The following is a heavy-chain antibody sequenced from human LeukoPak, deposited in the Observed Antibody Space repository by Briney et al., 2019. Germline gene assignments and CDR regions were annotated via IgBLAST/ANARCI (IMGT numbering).Heavy chain of an antibody. CDR3: AKDLRGDYFYYMDV. Sequence: GGSLRLSCAAYGFTFSSYGMNWVRQAPGKGLEWVSAISGSGDSTFYGDSVKGRFTISRDNSKNTLYLQMNSLRAEDTAEYYCAKDLRGDYFYYMDVWGKGTTVTVSS. J-gene: IGHJ6*03. CDR1: GFTFSSYG. V-gene: IGHV3-23*01. CDR2: ISGSGDST.